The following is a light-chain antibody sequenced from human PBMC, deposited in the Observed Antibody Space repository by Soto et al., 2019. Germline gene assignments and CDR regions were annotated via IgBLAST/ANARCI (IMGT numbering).Light chain of an antibody. J-gene: IGKJ4*01. CDR1: QGIRKD. CDR2: AAS. Sequence: DIQMNQSSSSLSASLGDRSTITCRAMQGIRKDLGWYQQKPGKAPKRLIYAASRLQSVVPSRFSGSGSGTEFTLTISSLQPEDFATYYCLQHNSYPLTFGGGTKVEIK. V-gene: IGKV1-17*01. CDR3: LQHNSYPLT.